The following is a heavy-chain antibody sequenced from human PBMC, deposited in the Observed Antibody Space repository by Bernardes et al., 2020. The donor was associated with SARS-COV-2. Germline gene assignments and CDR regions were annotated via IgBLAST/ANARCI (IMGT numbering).Heavy chain of an antibody. CDR3: ARDLLTDYDSSGYYLPDGFEI. Sequence: GGSLRLSCAASGFTFSSYSMNWVRQAPGKGLEWVSSISSSSSYIFYADEVKGRFTISRDNAKNSVYLQMNSLRAEDTAVYHCARDLLTDYDSSGYYLPDGFEIWGQGTMVTVSS. D-gene: IGHD3-22*01. CDR1: GFTFSSYS. J-gene: IGHJ3*02. CDR2: ISSSSSYI. V-gene: IGHV3-21*06.